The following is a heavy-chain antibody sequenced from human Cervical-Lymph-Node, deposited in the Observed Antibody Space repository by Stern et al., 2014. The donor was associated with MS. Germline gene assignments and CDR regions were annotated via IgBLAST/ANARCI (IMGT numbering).Heavy chain of an antibody. D-gene: IGHD6-6*01. Sequence: VQLVESGGGVVQPGRSLRLSCAASGFTFSSYGIHWVRPTPGKGLEWVAFIWYDGSNKYYADSVKGRFTISRDNSENTAYLQMNSPRAEDTAVYYCAKGDSSSPLEYWGQGTLVTVSS. CDR3: AKGDSSSPLEY. CDR1: GFTFSSYG. V-gene: IGHV3-33*06. CDR2: IWYDGSNK. J-gene: IGHJ4*02.